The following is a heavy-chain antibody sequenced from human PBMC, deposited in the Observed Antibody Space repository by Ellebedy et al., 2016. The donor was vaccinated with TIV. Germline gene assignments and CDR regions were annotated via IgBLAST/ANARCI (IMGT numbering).Heavy chain of an antibody. V-gene: IGHV3-11*01. J-gene: IGHJ4*02. CDR2: ITSSGDTV. D-gene: IGHD3-22*01. Sequence: PGGSLRLSCAASGFTFSYYYMSWVRQAPGRGLEWISYITSSGDTVYYADSVKGRFTISRDNAKNSLYLQMNSLRAEDTAVYYCARDLSGFYYGLDYWGQGTLVTVSS. CDR3: ARDLSGFYYGLDY. CDR1: GFTFSYYY.